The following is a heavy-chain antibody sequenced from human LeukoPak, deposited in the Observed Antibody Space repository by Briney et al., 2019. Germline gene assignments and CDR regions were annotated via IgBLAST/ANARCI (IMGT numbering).Heavy chain of an antibody. CDR1: GYTFTSYY. Sequence: ASVKVSCKASGYTFTSYYMHWVRQAPGQGLEWMGWMNPNSGNTGYAQKFQGRVTMTRNTSISTAYMELSSLRSEDTAVYYCARETYNWNPNWFDPWGQGTLVTVSS. CDR3: ARETYNWNPNWFDP. CDR2: MNPNSGNT. J-gene: IGHJ5*02. D-gene: IGHD1-20*01. V-gene: IGHV1-8*02.